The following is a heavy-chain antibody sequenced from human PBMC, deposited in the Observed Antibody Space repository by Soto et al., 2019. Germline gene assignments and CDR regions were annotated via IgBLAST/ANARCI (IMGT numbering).Heavy chain of an antibody. J-gene: IGHJ5*02. CDR3: AKDFGGLYNWFDP. V-gene: IGHV1-8*01. D-gene: IGHD3-16*01. CDR2: VNPNNGKT. Sequence: QVQLIQSGAEVKKPGASVRVSCKTSGYLFTTYDINWVRQAAGRGLEWMGRVNPNNGKTDYAQNFQGRLTMTRGTSISTVYMELSSLTSEDTAVYYCAKDFGGLYNWFDPWGQGTLVTVSS. CDR1: GYLFTTYD.